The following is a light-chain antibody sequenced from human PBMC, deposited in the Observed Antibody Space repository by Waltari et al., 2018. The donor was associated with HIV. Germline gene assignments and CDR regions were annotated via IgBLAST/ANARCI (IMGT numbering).Light chain of an antibody. CDR1: QSVSSY. J-gene: IGKJ3*01. CDR2: DAS. V-gene: IGKV3-11*01. CDR3: HQYGNSPFT. Sequence: EIVLTQSPATLSLSPGERATLSCRASQSVSSYLAWYQQKPGQAPRLLIYDASNRATGIPARFIGSGSGTDFTLTISSLEPEDFAVYYCHQYGNSPFTFGLGTRVDLK.